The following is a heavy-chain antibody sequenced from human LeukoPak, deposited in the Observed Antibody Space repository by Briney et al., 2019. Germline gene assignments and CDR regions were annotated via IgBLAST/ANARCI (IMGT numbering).Heavy chain of an antibody. Sequence: GGSLRLSCAASGFTFSSYAMSSVRQAPGKGLEWVSAISGSGGSTYYADSVKGRFTISRDNSKNTLYLQMNSLRAEDTAVYYCAKDFQRTTYYMDVWGKGTTVTVSS. CDR2: ISGSGGST. V-gene: IGHV3-23*01. CDR1: GFTFSSYA. J-gene: IGHJ6*03. D-gene: IGHD4-11*01. CDR3: AKDFQRTTYYMDV.